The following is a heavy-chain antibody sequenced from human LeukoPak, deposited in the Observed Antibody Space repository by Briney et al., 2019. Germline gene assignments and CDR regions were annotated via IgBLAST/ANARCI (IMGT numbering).Heavy chain of an antibody. D-gene: IGHD4-11*01. CDR2: ISSSSSTI. J-gene: IGHJ4*02. CDR1: GFTFSSYS. V-gene: IGHV3-48*04. Sequence: QAGGSLRLSCAASGFTFSSYSMNWVRQAPGKGLEWDSYISSSSSTIYYADSVKGRFTISRDNAKNSLYLQMNSLRAEDTAVYYCARDFLHSMDYWGQGTLVTVSS. CDR3: ARDFLHSMDY.